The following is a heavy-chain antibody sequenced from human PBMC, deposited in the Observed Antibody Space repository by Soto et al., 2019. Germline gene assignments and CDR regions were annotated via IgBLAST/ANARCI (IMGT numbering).Heavy chain of an antibody. V-gene: IGHV3-33*01. CDR2: IWYDGSNK. CDR3: AREDYGGNSYYGMDV. D-gene: IGHD4-17*01. Sequence: PGGSLRLSCAASGFTFSSYGMHWVRQAPGKGLEWVAVIWYDGSNKYYADSVKGRFTISRDNSKNTLYLQMNSLRAEDTAVYYCAREDYGGNSYYGMDVWGQGTTVTVSS. CDR1: GFTFSSYG. J-gene: IGHJ6*02.